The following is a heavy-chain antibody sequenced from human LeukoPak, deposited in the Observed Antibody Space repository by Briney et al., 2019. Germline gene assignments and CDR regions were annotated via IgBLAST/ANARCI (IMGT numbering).Heavy chain of an antibody. Sequence: GGSLRLSCAASGFTFSDYHMTWIRQAPGKGLEWVSYISNSDDYINYADSVSGRFTISRDNAKSSVYLQMNSLRVEDTAVYYCARAPAVYFFYIDVWGEGTTVTVSS. CDR2: ISNSDDYI. J-gene: IGHJ6*03. CDR3: ARAPAVYFFYIDV. CDR1: GFTFSDYH. V-gene: IGHV3-11*04.